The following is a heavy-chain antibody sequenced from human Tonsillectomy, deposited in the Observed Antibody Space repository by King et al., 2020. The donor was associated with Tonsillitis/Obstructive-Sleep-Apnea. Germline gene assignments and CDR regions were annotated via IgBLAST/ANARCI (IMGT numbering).Heavy chain of an antibody. CDR3: ARGLRDIVVVPPVDACHDI. V-gene: IGHV3-48*02. D-gene: IGHD2-2*01. CDR1: GFTFSSYS. CDR2: ISSGSSTI. Sequence: VQLVESGGGLVQPGGSLRLSCTASGFTFSSYSMNWVRQAPGKGLEWVSYISSGSSTIYYADSVKGRFTISRDNAENSLYLQMTSLRDEDTAVYYCARGLRDIVVVPPVDACHDIWGQGTMVTVSS. J-gene: IGHJ3*02.